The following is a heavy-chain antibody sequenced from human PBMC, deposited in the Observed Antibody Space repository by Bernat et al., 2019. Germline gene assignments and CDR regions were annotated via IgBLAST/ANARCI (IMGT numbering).Heavy chain of an antibody. Sequence: QVQLQQWGAGLLKPSETLSLTCAVYGGSFSGYYWSWIRQPPGKGLEWIGEINHSGSTNYNPSLKSRVTISVDTSKNQFSLELSSVTAADTAAYYCARVYYYGSGSYYNSERREDNWFDPWGQGTLVTVSS. J-gene: IGHJ5*02. V-gene: IGHV4-34*01. CDR3: ARVYYYGSGSYYNSERREDNWFDP. CDR1: GGSFSGYY. D-gene: IGHD3-10*01. CDR2: INHSGST.